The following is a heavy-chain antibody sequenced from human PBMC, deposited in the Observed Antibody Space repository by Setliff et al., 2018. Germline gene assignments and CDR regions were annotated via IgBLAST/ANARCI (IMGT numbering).Heavy chain of an antibody. V-gene: IGHV1-18*04. CDR3: ARVESMVRGKNILRHFDY. Sequence: GASVKVSCKPSGYDFSSYFIYWLRKAPGQGLEWMGWINPNNGNTKYAQNLQGRLTLTTDISTSTAYMELGSLTTDDTAVYYCARVESMVRGKNILRHFDYWGQGIQVTVSS. J-gene: IGHJ4*02. CDR2: INPNNGNT. CDR1: GYDFSSYF. D-gene: IGHD3-10*01.